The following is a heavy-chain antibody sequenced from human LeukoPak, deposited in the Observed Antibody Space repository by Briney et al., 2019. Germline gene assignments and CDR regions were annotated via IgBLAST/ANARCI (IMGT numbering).Heavy chain of an antibody. J-gene: IGHJ6*02. D-gene: IGHD4-17*01. CDR1: GGSISSYY. V-gene: IGHV4-59*12. Sequence: SETLSLTCTVSGGSISSYYWSWIRQPPGKGLEWIGYIYYSGSTYYNPSLKSRVTISVDTSKNQFSLKLSSVTAADTAVYYCARDYGDYGMDVWGQGTTATVSS. CDR3: ARDYGDYGMDV. CDR2: IYYSGST.